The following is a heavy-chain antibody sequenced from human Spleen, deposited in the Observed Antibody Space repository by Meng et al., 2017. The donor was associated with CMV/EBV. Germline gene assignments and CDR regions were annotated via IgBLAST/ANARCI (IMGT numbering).Heavy chain of an antibody. CDR3: ARCSSGCPYYYYGMDV. J-gene: IGHJ6*02. V-gene: IGHV1-69*05. D-gene: IGHD6-19*01. CDR2: IIPIFGTA. CDR1: GYTFTSNY. Sequence: SVKVSCKASGYTFTSNYMYWVRQAPGQGLEWMGGIIPIFGTANYAQKFQGRVTITTDESTSTAYMELSSLRSEDTAVYYCARCSSGCPYYYYGMDVWGQGTTVTVSS.